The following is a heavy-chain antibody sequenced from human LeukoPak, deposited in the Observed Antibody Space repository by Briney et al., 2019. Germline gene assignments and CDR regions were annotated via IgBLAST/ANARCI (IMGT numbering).Heavy chain of an antibody. CDR3: ARGAEDSSGYYLNYYYYMDV. D-gene: IGHD3-22*01. Sequence: ASVKVSCKASGGTFSSYAISWVRQAPGQGLEWMGRIIAIFGTANYAQKLQGRVTITADKSTSTAYMELSRLRSEDTAVYYCARGAEDSSGYYLNYYYYMDVWGKGTTVTVSS. CDR2: IIAIFGTA. V-gene: IGHV1-69*06. J-gene: IGHJ6*03. CDR1: GGTFSSYA.